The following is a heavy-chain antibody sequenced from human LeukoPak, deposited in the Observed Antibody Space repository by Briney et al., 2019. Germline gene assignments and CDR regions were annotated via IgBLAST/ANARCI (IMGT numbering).Heavy chain of an antibody. V-gene: IGHV1-8*02. CDR1: GYTLTDYY. J-gene: IGHJ6*02. CDR2: INPNSGNT. D-gene: IGHD5-18*01. CDR3: ARGGGYSYGYGMDV. Sequence: ASVKVSCKASGYTLTDYYMHWVRQAPGQGLEWMGRINPNSGNTGYAQKFQGRVTMTRNTSISTAYMELSSLRSEDTAVYYCARGGGYSYGYGMDVWGQGTTVTVSS.